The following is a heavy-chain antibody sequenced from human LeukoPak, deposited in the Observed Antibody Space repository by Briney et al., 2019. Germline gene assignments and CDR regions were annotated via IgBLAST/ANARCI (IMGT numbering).Heavy chain of an antibody. J-gene: IGHJ4*02. D-gene: IGHD4-17*01. CDR2: ITYDGSDK. CDR3: AKALDRFGDYVN. V-gene: IGHV3-30*02. CDR1: GFTFSSYG. Sequence: PGGSLRLSCAASGFTFSSYGMYWVRQAPGKGLDCVAFITYDGSDKYYADSVKGRFTISRDNAKNTLYLQMNRLRVEDTAVYFCAKALDRFGDYVNWGRGTLVTVSS.